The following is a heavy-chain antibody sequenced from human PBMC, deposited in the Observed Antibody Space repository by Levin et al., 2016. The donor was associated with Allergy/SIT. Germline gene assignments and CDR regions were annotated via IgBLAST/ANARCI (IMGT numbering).Heavy chain of an antibody. Sequence: SVKVSCKASGDTFNNYAYSWVRQAPGQGLEWIGDIVPVFGTAHYAQKFEGRVTITADESTRTAYMELSGLRPEDTAIYYCAREKFEYTVGTYRYIPDAFDLWGPGTMVTVSS. CDR3: AREKFEYTVGTYRYIPDAFDL. V-gene: IGHV1-69*13. CDR1: GDTFNNYA. D-gene: IGHD3-16*02. J-gene: IGHJ3*01. CDR2: IVPVFGTA.